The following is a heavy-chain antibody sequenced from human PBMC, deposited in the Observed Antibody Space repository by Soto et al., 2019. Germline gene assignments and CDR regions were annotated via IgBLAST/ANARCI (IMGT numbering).Heavy chain of an antibody. J-gene: IGHJ6*02. CDR1: GFTFSSYG. CDR3: ARDRGHYRPPHYYYYGMDV. Sequence: QVQLVESGGGVVQPGRSLRLSCAASGFTFSSYGMHWVRQAPGKGLEWVAVIWYDGSNKYYADSVKGRFTISRDNSKNTLYLQMNSLRAEDTAVYYCARDRGHYRPPHYYYYGMDVWGQGTTVTVSS. CDR2: IWYDGSNK. D-gene: IGHD4-4*01. V-gene: IGHV3-33*01.